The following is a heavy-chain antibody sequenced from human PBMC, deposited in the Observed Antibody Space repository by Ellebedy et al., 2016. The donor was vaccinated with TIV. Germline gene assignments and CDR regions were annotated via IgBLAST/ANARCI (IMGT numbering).Heavy chain of an antibody. CDR2: ISGSGVST. CDR3: ARENSALDI. CDR1: GFTFSSYA. V-gene: IGHV3-23*01. Sequence: GGSLRLSXAASGFTFSSYAMSWVRQAPGKGLEWVSAISGSGVSTYYADSVKGRFTISRDNSMNTLYLQMNSLRVEDTAMYYCARENSALDIWGQGTMVTVSS. J-gene: IGHJ3*02. D-gene: IGHD2/OR15-2a*01.